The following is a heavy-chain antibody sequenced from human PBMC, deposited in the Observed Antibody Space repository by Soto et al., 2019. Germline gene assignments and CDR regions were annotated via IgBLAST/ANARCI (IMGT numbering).Heavy chain of an antibody. V-gene: IGHV1-69*12. D-gene: IGHD6-19*01. J-gene: IGHJ6*02. CDR3: AMHRGLAVAGGMDV. CDR1: GGTFSSYA. Sequence: QVQLVQSGAEVKKPGSSVKVSCKASGGTFSSYAISWVRQAPGQGPEWMGGIIPIFGTANYAQKFQGRVTXXAXEXXSTAYMELSSLRSEDTAVYYCAMHRGLAVAGGMDVWGQGTTVTVSS. CDR2: IIPIFGTA.